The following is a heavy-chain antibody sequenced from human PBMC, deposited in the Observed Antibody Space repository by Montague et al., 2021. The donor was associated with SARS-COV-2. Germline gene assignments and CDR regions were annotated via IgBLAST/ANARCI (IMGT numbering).Heavy chain of an antibody. CDR2: IYYSGXT. Sequence: SETLSLTCTVSGGSISSSSYYWGWIRQPPGKGLKWIGSIYYSGXTXYXXXXKXRVTISVDTSKNQFSLKLSSVTAADTAVYYCARVGRQQLVRLSGMDVWGQGTTVTVSS. D-gene: IGHD6-13*01. J-gene: IGHJ6*02. V-gene: IGHV4-39*07. CDR1: GGSISSSSYY. CDR3: ARVGRQQLVRLSGMDV.